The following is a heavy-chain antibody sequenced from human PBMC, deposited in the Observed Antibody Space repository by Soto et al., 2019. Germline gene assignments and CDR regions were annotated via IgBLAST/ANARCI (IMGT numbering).Heavy chain of an antibody. D-gene: IGHD2-2*01. CDR1: GHTFHNYA. CDR2: ISGSGGST. V-gene: IGHV3-23*01. J-gene: IGHJ4*01. CDR3: AKVSSGIRVVPAALN. Sequence: EVQLLESGGGLEQPGGSLSLSCVGSGHTFHNYAMTWVRQAPGKGLEWVSGISGSGGSTYYADSVRGRFTISRDDSKNTLYLQMTSLRAEDTAVYYCAKVSSGIRVVPAALNWDHGTLVTVSS.